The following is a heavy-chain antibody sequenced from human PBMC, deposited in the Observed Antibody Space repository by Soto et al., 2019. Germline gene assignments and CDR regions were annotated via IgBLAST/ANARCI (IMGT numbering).Heavy chain of an antibody. J-gene: IGHJ5*02. CDR3: AISVSQYQLLPNNWFDP. Sequence: SETLSLTCTVSGCSISSSSYYWGWIRQPPGKRLEWIGSIYYSGSTYYKKSLKSRVTISVDTSKKQFSLKLSSVSAADTAVFYCAISVSQYQLLPNNWFDPWGQGTLVTVSS. CDR1: GCSISSSSYY. CDR2: IYYSGST. V-gene: IGHV4-39*01. D-gene: IGHD2-2*01.